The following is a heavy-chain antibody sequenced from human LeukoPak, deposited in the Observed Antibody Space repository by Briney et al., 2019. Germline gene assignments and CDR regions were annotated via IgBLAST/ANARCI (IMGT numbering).Heavy chain of an antibody. Sequence: PGGSLRLSCAASGFSFNTYWMSWVRQAPGKGLEWVANIKQGGSEKDYVDSVRGRFTISRDDAKNSLYLEMNSLRAEDTAVYYCTREQSTIRHYHCYMDVWGKGTTVTVAS. J-gene: IGHJ6*03. V-gene: IGHV3-7*01. D-gene: IGHD5-12*01. CDR2: IKQGGSEK. CDR1: GFSFNTYW. CDR3: TREQSTIRHYHCYMDV.